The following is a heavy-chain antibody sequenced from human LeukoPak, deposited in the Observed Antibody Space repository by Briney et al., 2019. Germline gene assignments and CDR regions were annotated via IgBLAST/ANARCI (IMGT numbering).Heavy chain of an antibody. J-gene: IGHJ6*02. CDR2: IKHDGSEK. Sequence: PGGSLRLSCAASGFTFSSYWMSWVRQAPGKGLEWVANIKHDGSEKYYVDSVKGRFTISRDNAKNSLYLQMNSLRAEDTAVYYCARRHTYYDILTGYYPDYYYYGMDVWGQGTTVTVSS. CDR3: ARRHTYYDILTGYYPDYYYYGMDV. V-gene: IGHV3-7*01. D-gene: IGHD3-9*01. CDR1: GFTFSSYW.